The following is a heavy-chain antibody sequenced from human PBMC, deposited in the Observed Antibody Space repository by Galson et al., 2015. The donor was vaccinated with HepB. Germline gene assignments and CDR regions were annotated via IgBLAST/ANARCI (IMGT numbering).Heavy chain of an antibody. V-gene: IGHV3-30*18. CDR2: ISSGGGTQ. CDR3: AKEIMVHAGDWYFDL. D-gene: IGHD2-8*01. Sequence: SLRLSCAASGFTFSNHGIHWVRQAPGKGLEWVAVISSGGGTQYLADSVRGRVTLSRDNPKNTVYLQMNSLGAEDAAVYYCAKEIMVHAGDWYFDLWGRCTLVTVSS. CDR1: GFTFSNHG. J-gene: IGHJ2*01.